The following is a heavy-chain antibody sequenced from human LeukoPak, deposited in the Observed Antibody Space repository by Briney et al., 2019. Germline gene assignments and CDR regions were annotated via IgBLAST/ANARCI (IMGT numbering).Heavy chain of an antibody. V-gene: IGHV3-48*01. J-gene: IGHJ4*02. CDR2: ISSSSSTI. CDR3: AREEVVPANDY. D-gene: IGHD2-2*01. CDR1: GFTFSSYS. Sequence: GGSLRLSCAASGFTFSSYSMNRVRQAPGKGLEWVSYISSSSSTIYYADSVKGRFTISRDNAKNSLYLQMNSLRAEDTAVYYCAREEVVPANDYWGQGTLVTVSS.